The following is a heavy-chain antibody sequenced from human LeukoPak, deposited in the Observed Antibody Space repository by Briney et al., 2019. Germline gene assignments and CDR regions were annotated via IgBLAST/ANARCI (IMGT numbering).Heavy chain of an antibody. CDR2: ISWNSGSI. CDR1: GFTFDDYA. CDR3: AKVQDCSSTSCYSTYYYGMDA. J-gene: IGHJ6*02. V-gene: IGHV3-9*01. Sequence: GGSLRLSCAASGFTFDDYAMHWVRQAPGKGLEGVSGISWNSGSIGYADSVKGRFTISRDNAKNSLYLQMNSLRAEDTALYYCAKVQDCSSTSCYSTYYYGMDAWGQGTTVTVSS. D-gene: IGHD2-2*01.